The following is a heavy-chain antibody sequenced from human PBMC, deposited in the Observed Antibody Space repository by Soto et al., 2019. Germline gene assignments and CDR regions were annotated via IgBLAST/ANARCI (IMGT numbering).Heavy chain of an antibody. J-gene: IGHJ6*02. CDR1: GGSISSGDYY. D-gene: IGHD6-13*01. Sequence: PSETLSLTCTVSGGSISSGDYYWSWIRHPPGKGLEWIGYIYYSGSTYYNPSLKSRVTISVDTSKNQFSLKLSSVTAADTAVYYCARDRTIAAAGISGMDVWGQETTVTVSS. CDR3: ARDRTIAAAGISGMDV. CDR2: IYYSGST. V-gene: IGHV4-30-4*01.